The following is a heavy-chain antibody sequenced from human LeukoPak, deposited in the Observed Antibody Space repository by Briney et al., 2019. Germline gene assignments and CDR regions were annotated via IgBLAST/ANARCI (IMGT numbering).Heavy chain of an antibody. CDR2: ISGSGGST. CDR1: GFTFSSYA. V-gene: IGHV3-23*01. Sequence: PGGSLRLSCAASGFTFSSYARSWVRQAPGKGLEWVSAISGSGGSTYYADSVKGRFTISRDNSKNTLYLQMNSLRAEDTAVYYCAKNQVGSTYYYYGMDVWGQGTTVTVSS. J-gene: IGHJ6*02. CDR3: AKNQVGSTYYYYGMDV. D-gene: IGHD2-15*01.